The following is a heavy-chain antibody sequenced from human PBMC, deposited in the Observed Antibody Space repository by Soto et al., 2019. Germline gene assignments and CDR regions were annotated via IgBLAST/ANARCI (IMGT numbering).Heavy chain of an antibody. Sequence: SETLSLTCAVSGGSISSGGYSWSWIRQPPGKGLEWIGYIYHSGSTYYNPSLKSRVTISVDTSKNQFSLKLSSVTAADTAVYYCATATFQVPFDPWGQGTLVTVSS. J-gene: IGHJ5*02. V-gene: IGHV4-30-2*05. CDR2: IYHSGST. CDR3: ATATFQVPFDP. CDR1: GGSISSGGYS.